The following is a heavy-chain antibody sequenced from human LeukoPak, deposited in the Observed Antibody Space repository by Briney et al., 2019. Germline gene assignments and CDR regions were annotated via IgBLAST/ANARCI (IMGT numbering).Heavy chain of an antibody. CDR2: IYYSGST. CDR3: ARRLGGDYVFDY. J-gene: IGHJ4*02. Sequence: SETLSLTCTVSVGSISSSSYYWGWIRQPPGKGLKWFRSIYYSGSTYYNPSLKSQITISVDTSKNHVSLTLSSVTAAATAVYYCARRLGGDYVFDYWGQGTLVTVSS. D-gene: IGHD3-16*01. V-gene: IGHV4-39*02. CDR1: VGSISSSSYY.